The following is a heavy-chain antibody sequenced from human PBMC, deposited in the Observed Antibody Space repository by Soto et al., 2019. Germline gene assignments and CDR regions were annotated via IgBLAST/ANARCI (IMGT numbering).Heavy chain of an antibody. V-gene: IGHV4-30-4*01. CDR2: IYYTGSA. Sequence: VQLQESGPGLVKPSQTLSLTCTVSSGSISSADYYWSWIRQPPGKGLEWIGYIYYTGSAYYNPSLKSPVTMSVDTSKNQFSLKVTSVTAADTAVYYCASGGSSNWFDPWGQGTLVTVSS. CDR3: ASGGSSNWFDP. J-gene: IGHJ5*02. CDR1: SGSISSADYY. D-gene: IGHD1-26*01.